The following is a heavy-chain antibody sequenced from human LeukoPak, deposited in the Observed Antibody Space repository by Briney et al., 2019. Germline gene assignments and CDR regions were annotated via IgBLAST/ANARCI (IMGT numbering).Heavy chain of an antibody. Sequence: GASVKVSCTASGFTFSNSAVQWVRQARGQRLEWIGWIVVGSGNTNYAQKFQERVTITRDMSTSTAYMELSSLRSEDTAVYYCTSDPTFYSGRYCLDYWGQGTLVTVSS. CDR2: IVVGSGNT. CDR3: TSDPTFYSGRYCLDY. V-gene: IGHV1-58*01. J-gene: IGHJ4*02. D-gene: IGHD1-26*01. CDR1: GFTFSNSA.